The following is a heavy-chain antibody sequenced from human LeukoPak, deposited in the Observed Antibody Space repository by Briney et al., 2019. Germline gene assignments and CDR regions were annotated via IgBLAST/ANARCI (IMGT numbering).Heavy chain of an antibody. D-gene: IGHD3-10*01. CDR2: INHSGST. J-gene: IGHJ4*02. V-gene: IGHV4-30-2*01. CDR1: GGSISSGGYY. Sequence: SQTLSLTCKVSGGSISSGGYYWSWIRQPPGKGLEWIGEINHSGSTNYNPSLKSRVTISVDTSKNQFSLKLSSVTAADTAVYYCARGSPHDYWGQGTLVTVSS. CDR3: ARGSPHDY.